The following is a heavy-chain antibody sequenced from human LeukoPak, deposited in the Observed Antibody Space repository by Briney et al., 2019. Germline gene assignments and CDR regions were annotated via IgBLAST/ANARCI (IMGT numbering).Heavy chain of an antibody. CDR1: GDSISRRGYY. D-gene: IGHD5/OR15-5a*01. J-gene: IGHJ4*02. Sequence: SETLSLTCSVSGDSISRRGYYWSWIRQRPGMGLEWMGYIYYNGRSGNTYYNLALKSRVTMSIDTGEKHFSLRLTSVTAADTAVYYCANSLPTVSTRNYFDYWGQGTLVIVSS. CDR3: ANSLPTVSTRNYFDY. V-gene: IGHV4-31*03. CDR2: IYYNGRSGNT.